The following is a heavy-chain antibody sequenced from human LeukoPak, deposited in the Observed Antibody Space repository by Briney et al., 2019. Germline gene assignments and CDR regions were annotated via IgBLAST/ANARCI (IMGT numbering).Heavy chain of an antibody. Sequence: GASVKVSCKASGYTFTSYYMHWVRQAPGQGLEWRGIINPSGGSTSYAQKFQGRVTMTRDTSTSTVYTELSSLRSEDTAVYYCARDTIFGVVTWEGYYYYMDVWGKGTTVTISS. D-gene: IGHD3-3*01. J-gene: IGHJ6*03. CDR2: INPSGGST. CDR3: ARDTIFGVVTWEGYYYYMDV. V-gene: IGHV1-46*03. CDR1: GYTFTSYY.